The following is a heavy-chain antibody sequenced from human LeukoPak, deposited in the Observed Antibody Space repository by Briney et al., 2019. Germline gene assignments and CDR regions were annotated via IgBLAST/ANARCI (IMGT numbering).Heavy chain of an antibody. CDR2: ISYDGSNK. CDR1: GFTFSSYG. V-gene: IGHV3-30*03. J-gene: IGHJ3*02. CDR3: ARWTGIVGATRGYAFDI. D-gene: IGHD1-26*01. Sequence: GGSLRLSCAASGFTFSSYGMHWVRQAPGKGLEWVAVISYDGSNKYYADSVKGRFTISRDNSKNTLYLQMNSLRAEDTAVYYCARWTGIVGATRGYAFDIWGQGTMVTVSS.